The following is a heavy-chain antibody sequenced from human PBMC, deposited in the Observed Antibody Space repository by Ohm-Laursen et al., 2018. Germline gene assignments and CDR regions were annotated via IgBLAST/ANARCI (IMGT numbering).Heavy chain of an antibody. D-gene: IGHD5-18*01. CDR1: GASISTHY. Sequence: TLSLTCTVSGASISTHYWSWIRQPAGKGLEWIGRIYASGITNYNPPLKSRLTMSVDTSKNSFSLKLDSLTAADTAVYYCARAPGYGYDFDSWGHGTLVRVSS. J-gene: IGHJ4*01. CDR2: IYASGIT. CDR3: ARAPGYGYDFDS. V-gene: IGHV4-4*07.